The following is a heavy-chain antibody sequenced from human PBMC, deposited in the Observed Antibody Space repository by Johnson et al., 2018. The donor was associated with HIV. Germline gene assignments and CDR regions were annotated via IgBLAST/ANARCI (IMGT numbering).Heavy chain of an antibody. CDR3: VRDDGSDYEAFDI. D-gene: IGHD2-21*01. J-gene: IGHJ3*02. Sequence: QVQLVESGGGVVRPGGSLRLSCAASGFTFDDYGMSWVRQAPGKGLEWVSYISSSGSTIYYADSVMGRFTISRDNAKNSLYLQMNTLNAEYTAVYYCVRDDGSDYEAFDIWGQGTMVTVSS. CDR1: GFTFDDYG. V-gene: IGHV3-11*01. CDR2: ISSSGSTI.